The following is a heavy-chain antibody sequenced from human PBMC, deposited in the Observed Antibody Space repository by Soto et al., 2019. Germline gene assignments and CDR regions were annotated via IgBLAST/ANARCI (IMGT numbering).Heavy chain of an antibody. CDR3: AKDQSHGVLSLFDY. CDR1: GFTFDDYA. J-gene: IGHJ4*02. Sequence: EVQLVESGGGLVQPGRSLRLSCAASGFTFDDYAMHWVRQAPGKGLEWVSGISWNSGSIGYADSVKGRFTISRDNAKNSLYLQMNSLRAEDTALYYCAKDQSHGVLSLFDYWGPGTLVTVSS. V-gene: IGHV3-9*01. CDR2: ISWNSGSI. D-gene: IGHD3-16*01.